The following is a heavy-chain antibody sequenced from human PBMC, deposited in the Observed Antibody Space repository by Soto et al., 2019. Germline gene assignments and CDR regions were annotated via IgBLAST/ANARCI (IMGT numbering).Heavy chain of an antibody. V-gene: IGHV1-69*01. CDR2: IIPIFGTA. J-gene: IGHJ3*02. Sequence: QVQLVQSGAEEKKPGSSVKVSCKASGGTFSSYAISWVRQAPGQVLEWMGGIIPIFGTANYAQKFQGRVTINADESTSPDYMELSSLRSEDTAVYYCASLGLRWHTQRAFDIWGQGTMVTVSS. CDR3: ASLGLRWHTQRAFDI. D-gene: IGHD4-17*01. CDR1: GGTFSSYA.